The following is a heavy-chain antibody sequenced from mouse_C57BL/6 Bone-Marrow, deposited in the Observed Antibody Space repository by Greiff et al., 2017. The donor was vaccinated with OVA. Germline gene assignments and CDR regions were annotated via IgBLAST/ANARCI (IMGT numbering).Heavy chain of an antibody. Sequence: KLPGAELVKPGASVKLSCKASGYTFTSYWMHWVKQRPGRGLEWIGRIDPNSGGTKYNEKFKSKATLTVDKPSSTAYMQLSSLTSEDSAVYYCARRENYYGSRGWYFDVWGTGTTVTVSS. CDR1: GYTFTSYW. CDR2: IDPNSGGT. J-gene: IGHJ1*03. CDR3: ARRENYYGSRGWYFDV. V-gene: IGHV1-72*01. D-gene: IGHD1-1*01.